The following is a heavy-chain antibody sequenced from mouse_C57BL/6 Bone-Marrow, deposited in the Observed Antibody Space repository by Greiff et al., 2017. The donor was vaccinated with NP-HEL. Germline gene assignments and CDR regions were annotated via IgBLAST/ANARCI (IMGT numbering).Heavy chain of an antibody. CDR3: ARYVSRYFDD. Sequence: VQLQQSGAELVKPGASVKLSCTASGFNIKDYYMHWVKQRTEQGLEWIGRIDPEDGETNYAAKFQGKATITADTSSNTAYLQLSSLTSEDTAVYYCARYVSRYFDDWGTGTTVTVSS. V-gene: IGHV14-2*01. CDR1: GFNIKDYY. J-gene: IGHJ1*03. CDR2: IDPEDGET.